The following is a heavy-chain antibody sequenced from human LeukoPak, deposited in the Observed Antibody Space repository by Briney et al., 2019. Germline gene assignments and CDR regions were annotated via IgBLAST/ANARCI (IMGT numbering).Heavy chain of an antibody. Sequence: GGSLRLSCAASGFTFRSYGMHWVRQAPGKGLEWVTVISYDGSNKYYADSVKGRFTISRDNSKNTLYLQMNSLRAEDTAVYYCAKDAYDIPAFFDCGGQGTLVTVSS. CDR2: ISYDGSNK. CDR1: GFTFRSYG. CDR3: AKDAYDIPAFFDC. V-gene: IGHV3-30*18. J-gene: IGHJ4*02. D-gene: IGHD3-9*01.